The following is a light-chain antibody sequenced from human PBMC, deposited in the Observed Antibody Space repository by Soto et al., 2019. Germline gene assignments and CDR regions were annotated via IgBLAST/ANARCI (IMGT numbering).Light chain of an antibody. CDR3: GTWYSSLKV. CDR2: DNN. CDR1: SSNIGNNY. J-gene: IGLJ2*01. Sequence: QSVLTQPPSVSAAPGQKVTISCSGSSSNIGNNYVSWYQQLPGTAPKLLIYDNNKRPSGIPDRFSGSKSGTSATLGITGLQTGDEADYYCGTWYSSLKVFGGGTQLTVL. V-gene: IGLV1-51*01.